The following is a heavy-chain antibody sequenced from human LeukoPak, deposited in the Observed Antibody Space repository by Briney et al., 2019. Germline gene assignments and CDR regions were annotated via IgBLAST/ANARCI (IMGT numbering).Heavy chain of an antibody. CDR2: ISYDGSNK. D-gene: IGHD3/OR15-3a*01. J-gene: IGHJ4*02. CDR1: GFTFSYHD. CDR3: AKVWTATEPFDY. V-gene: IGHV3-30*18. Sequence: PGRSLRLSCAASGFTFSYHDMHWVRQAPGKGLEGVALISYDGSNKYYADSVKGRFTISRDNSKNTLYLQMNSLRPEDTAVYYCAKVWTATEPFDYWGQGTLVTVSS.